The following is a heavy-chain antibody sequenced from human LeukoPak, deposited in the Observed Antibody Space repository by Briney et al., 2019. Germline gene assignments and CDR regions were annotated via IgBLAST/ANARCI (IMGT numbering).Heavy chain of an antibody. D-gene: IGHD3-22*01. CDR1: GYTFTSYG. J-gene: IGHJ1*01. CDR3: ARGNYDSWSEYFQH. Sequence: ASVKVSCKASGYTFTSYGISWVRQAPGQGLEWMGWISPYNGNTNYAQKLQGRVTMTTDTSTNTAYMELRSLRSDDTAVYYCARGNYDSWSEYFQHWGQGTLVTVSS. V-gene: IGHV1-18*01. CDR2: ISPYNGNT.